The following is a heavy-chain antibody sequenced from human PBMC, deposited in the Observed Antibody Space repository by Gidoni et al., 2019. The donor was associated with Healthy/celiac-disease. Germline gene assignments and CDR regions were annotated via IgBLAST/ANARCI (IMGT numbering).Heavy chain of an antibody. Sequence: QVQLVQSGAAVKKPGASVKVSCKASGYTFTGYYMHWVRQAPGQGLEWMGWINPNSGGTNYAQKFQGWVTMTRDTSISTAYMELSRLRSDDTAVYYCASSVYGTRGSYAFDIWGQGTMVTVSS. CDR3: ASSVYGTRGSYAFDI. CDR1: GYTFTGYY. D-gene: IGHD6-25*01. J-gene: IGHJ3*02. V-gene: IGHV1-2*04. CDR2: INPNSGGT.